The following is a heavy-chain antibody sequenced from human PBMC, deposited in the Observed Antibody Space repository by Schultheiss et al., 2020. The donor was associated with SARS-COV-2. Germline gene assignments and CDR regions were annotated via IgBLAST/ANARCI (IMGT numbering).Heavy chain of an antibody. CDR3: ARAASRLFDY. CDR1: GGSVSSGSYY. Sequence: SQTLSLTCTVSGGSVSSGSYYCSWIRQPPGKGLEWIGYIYYSGSTYYNPSLKSRVTISVDTSKNQFSLKLSSVTAADTAVYYCARAASRLFDYWGQGTLVTVSS. J-gene: IGHJ4*02. V-gene: IGHV4-31*03. CDR2: IYYSGST. D-gene: IGHD6-13*01.